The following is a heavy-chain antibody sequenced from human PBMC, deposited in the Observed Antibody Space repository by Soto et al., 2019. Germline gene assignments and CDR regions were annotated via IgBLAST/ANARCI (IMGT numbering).Heavy chain of an antibody. Sequence: SETLSLTXTVSGGSISSSNYYWGWIRQPPGKGLEWIGSSYSSGNTYQNPSLKSRVTISVDTSKNQFSLKLSSVTAADTAVYYCASSLGDISLFDIWGQGTMVTVSS. D-gene: IGHD2-15*01. J-gene: IGHJ3*02. CDR1: GGSISSSNYY. CDR3: ASSLGDISLFDI. V-gene: IGHV4-39*01. CDR2: SYSSGNT.